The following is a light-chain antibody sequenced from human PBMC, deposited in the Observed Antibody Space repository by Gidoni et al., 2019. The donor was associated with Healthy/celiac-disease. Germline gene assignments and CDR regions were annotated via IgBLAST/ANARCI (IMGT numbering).Light chain of an antibody. V-gene: IGKV3-20*01. J-gene: IGKJ3*01. CDR2: GAS. CDR3: QQDGSSPLT. Sequence: EMVLTQSPGTLSLSPGERATLSCRASQSLSSSYLAWYQQKPGQAPRLLIYGASSRATGIPDRFSGSGAGTDFTLTISRLEPEDFAVYYCQQDGSSPLTFXPXTKVEIK. CDR1: QSLSSSY.